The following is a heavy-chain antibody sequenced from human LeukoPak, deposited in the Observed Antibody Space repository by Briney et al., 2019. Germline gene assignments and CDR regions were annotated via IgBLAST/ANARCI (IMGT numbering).Heavy chain of an antibody. D-gene: IGHD3-3*01. CDR1: GYTFTGYY. Sequence: ASVKVSCKASGYTFTGYYMHWVRQAPGQGLEWMGRINPNSGGTNYAQKFQGRVTMTRDTSISTAYMELSRLRSDDTAVYYCARGGIFTIFGVVIHRFDPRGQGTLVTVSS. J-gene: IGHJ5*02. CDR2: INPNSGGT. CDR3: ARGGIFTIFGVVIHRFDP. V-gene: IGHV1-2*06.